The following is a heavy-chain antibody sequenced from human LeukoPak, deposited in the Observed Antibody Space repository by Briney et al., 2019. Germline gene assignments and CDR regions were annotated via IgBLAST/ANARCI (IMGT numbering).Heavy chain of an antibody. CDR1: GDSIIGYY. CDR3: ARQGSAYYFDF. D-gene: IGHD2-15*01. J-gene: IGHJ4*02. CDR2: IYYTGNT. Sequence: PSETLSLTCSVSGDSIIGYYWGWIRQPPGKGLEWIGNIYYTGNTYYNSSLKSRVTISVDTSEKQFSLQPNSVTAADTAVYYCARQGSAYYFDFWGQGLLVTVSS. V-gene: IGHV4-39*01.